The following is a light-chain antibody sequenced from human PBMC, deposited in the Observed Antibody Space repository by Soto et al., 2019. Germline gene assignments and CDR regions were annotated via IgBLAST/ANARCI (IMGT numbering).Light chain of an antibody. CDR2: EVN. Sequence: QSALAQPPSASGSPGQSVTISCTGTSSDSGAYEYVSWYQQHPGKAPKLLIYEVNKRPSGVPDGFSGSKSGNTASLIISGLQAEADADYYCCSRAGNHVVFGGGTKLTVL. CDR1: SSDSGAYEY. V-gene: IGLV2-8*01. CDR3: CSRAGNHVV. J-gene: IGLJ2*01.